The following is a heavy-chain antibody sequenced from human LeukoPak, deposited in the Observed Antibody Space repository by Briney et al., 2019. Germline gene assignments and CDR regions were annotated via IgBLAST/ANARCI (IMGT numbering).Heavy chain of an antibody. Sequence: GGSLRLSCAASGFTFSSYAMSWVRQAPGKGLEWVSGISGSGGTTYFADSVKGRVTTSRDNSKNTLYLQMNSLRAEDTAVYYCAKKRSGGSCYEDWGQGTLVTVSS. CDR3: AKKRSGGSCYED. D-gene: IGHD2-15*01. V-gene: IGHV3-23*01. J-gene: IGHJ4*02. CDR1: GFTFSSYA. CDR2: ISGSGGTT.